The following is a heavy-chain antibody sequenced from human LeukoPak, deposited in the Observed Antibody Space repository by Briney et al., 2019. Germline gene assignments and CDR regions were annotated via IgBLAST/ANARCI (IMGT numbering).Heavy chain of an antibody. J-gene: IGHJ4*02. CDR3: VRDGTGDSSGWHL. Sequence: PSETLSLTCTVSGGSIRSYYWSWIRQPPGKGLEWIGRIHIRGSTDYSPSLKSRVSMSVDTSKNQFFLRLRSVTAADTAVYYCVRDGTGDSSGWHLWGQGTLVTVSS. CDR1: GGSIRSYY. D-gene: IGHD6-19*01. CDR2: IHIRGST. V-gene: IGHV4-4*07.